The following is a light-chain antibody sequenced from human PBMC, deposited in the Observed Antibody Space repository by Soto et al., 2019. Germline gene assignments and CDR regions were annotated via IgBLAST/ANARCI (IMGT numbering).Light chain of an antibody. J-gene: IGKJ1*01. CDR1: QSLLHSNGYNY. Sequence: DIVMTQSPLSLPVTPGEPASISCRASQSLLHSNGYNYLDWYLQKPGQSPQLLSYLGSNRASGVPDRFSGSGSGTDFTLTISRVEAEDVGVYYCMQALQTPRTFGQGTKVEIK. CDR2: LGS. CDR3: MQALQTPRT. V-gene: IGKV2-28*01.